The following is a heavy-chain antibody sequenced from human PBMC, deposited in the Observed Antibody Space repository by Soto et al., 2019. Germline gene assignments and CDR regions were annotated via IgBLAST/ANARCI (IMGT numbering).Heavy chain of an antibody. D-gene: IGHD2-15*01. CDR3: AKFRIVVVVAVAPPYYYGMDV. V-gene: IGHV3-23*01. Sequence: PGGSLRLSCAASGFTFSSYAMSWVRQAPGKGLEWVSAISGSGGRTYYADSVKGRFTISRYNSKNTLYLQMNSLRAEYTAVYYCAKFRIVVVVAVAPPYYYGMDVWGQGTTVTVS. CDR2: ISGSGGRT. CDR1: GFTFSSYA. J-gene: IGHJ6*02.